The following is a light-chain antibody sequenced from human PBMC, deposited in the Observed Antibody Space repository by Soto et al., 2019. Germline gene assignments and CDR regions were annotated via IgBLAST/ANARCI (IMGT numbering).Light chain of an antibody. CDR3: ATWDDSLLSVV. CDR2: HNN. V-gene: IGLV1-47*02. Sequence: QSVLTQPPSASGTTGQRVTISCSGSSSNIGRNYVFWYQQVPGAAPKLLIYHNNQRPSGVPDRFSGSKSGTSASLAISGLRSEDEADYYCATWDDSLLSVVFGGGTKVTVL. CDR1: SSNIGRNY. J-gene: IGLJ2*01.